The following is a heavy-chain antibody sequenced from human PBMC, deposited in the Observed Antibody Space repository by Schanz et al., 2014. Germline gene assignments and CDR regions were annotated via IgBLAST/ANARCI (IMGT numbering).Heavy chain of an antibody. J-gene: IGHJ4*02. V-gene: IGHV3-64D*06. CDR3: VMEY. CDR1: CLKLNIYA. D-gene: IGHD2-21*01. Sequence: EVQLVESGGGLVKDYFSERISYAAFCLKLNIYALHWVRQAPGKGLEYVSAISHDGYSTYYADSVKGRFTISRDNSKNLRHLKMRRLTSEEGVVYVGVMEYRGQGTLVNVSS. CDR2: ISHDGYST.